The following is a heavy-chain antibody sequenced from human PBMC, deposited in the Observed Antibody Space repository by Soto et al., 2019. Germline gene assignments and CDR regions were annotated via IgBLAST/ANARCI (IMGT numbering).Heavy chain of an antibody. CDR3: ARVLRTYFYDSSGPFDY. V-gene: IGHV1-3*01. CDR2: INAGNGNT. Sequence: GASVKVSCKDSGYSLTSYARHWVRQAPGQRLEWMRWINAGNGNTKYSQKFQGRVTITRDTSASTAYMELSSLRSEDTAVYYCARVLRTYFYDSSGPFDYWGQGTLVTVSS. J-gene: IGHJ4*02. D-gene: IGHD3-22*01. CDR1: GYSLTSYA.